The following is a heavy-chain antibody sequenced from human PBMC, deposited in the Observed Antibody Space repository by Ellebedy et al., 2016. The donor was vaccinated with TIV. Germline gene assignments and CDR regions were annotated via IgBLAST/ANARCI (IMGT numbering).Heavy chain of an antibody. CDR1: GFTFDDYA. J-gene: IGHJ4*02. D-gene: IGHD1-26*01. V-gene: IGHV3-9*01. CDR3: ARAGSYRFDY. CDR2: ISWNSGSI. Sequence: SLKISCAASGFTFDDYAMHWVRQAPGKGLEWVSGISWNSGSIGYADSVKGRFTLSRDNAKNTLYLQMNSLRVEDTAVYFCARAGSYRFDYWGQGNLVTVSS.